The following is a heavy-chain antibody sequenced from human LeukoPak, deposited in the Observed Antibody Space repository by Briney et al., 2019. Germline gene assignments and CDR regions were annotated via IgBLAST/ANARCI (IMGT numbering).Heavy chain of an antibody. CDR1: GFTFSAYS. CDR3: VRDVGAVRGEVYFDY. J-gene: IGHJ4*02. CDR2: ISSSSVYI. V-gene: IGHV3-21*06. D-gene: IGHD3-10*01. Sequence: GGSLRLSCAASGFTFSAYSMNWVRQAPGKGLEWVSSISSSSVYINYADSVKHRFTISRDNTKNLLYLEMNSLRAEDTAMYFCVRDVGAVRGEVYFDYWGQGTLVTVSS.